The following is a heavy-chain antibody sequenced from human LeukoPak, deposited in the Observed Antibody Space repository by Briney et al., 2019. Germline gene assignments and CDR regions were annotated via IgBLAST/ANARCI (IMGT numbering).Heavy chain of an antibody. CDR3: ARARLGELSLFDY. J-gene: IGHJ4*02. V-gene: IGHV4-59*12. CDR1: GGSISSYY. Sequence: SETLSLTCTVSGGSISSYYWSWIRQPPGKGLEWIGYIYYSGSTNYNPSLKSRVTISVDTSKNQFSLKLNSVTAADMAVYYCARARLGELSLFDYWGQGALVTISS. CDR2: IYYSGST. D-gene: IGHD3-16*02.